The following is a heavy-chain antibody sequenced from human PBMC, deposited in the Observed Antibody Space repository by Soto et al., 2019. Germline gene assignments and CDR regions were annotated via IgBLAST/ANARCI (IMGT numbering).Heavy chain of an antibody. CDR2: INHSGST. CDR1: GGSFSGYY. Sequence: SETLSLTCAVYGGSFSGYYWSWIRQPPGKGLEWIGEINHSGSTNYNPSLKSRVTISVDTSKNQFSLKLSSVTAADTAVYFCAGKVGDTYYDYWGQGTLVTVSS. CDR3: AGKVGDTYYDY. J-gene: IGHJ4*02. D-gene: IGHD1-26*01. V-gene: IGHV4-34*01.